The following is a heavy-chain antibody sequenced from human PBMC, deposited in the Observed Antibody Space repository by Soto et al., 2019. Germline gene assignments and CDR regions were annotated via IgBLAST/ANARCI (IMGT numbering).Heavy chain of an antibody. V-gene: IGHV5-51*01. CDR3: AKDKAYCGGDCYPHHYYYGMDV. J-gene: IGHJ6*02. Sequence: PGESLKISCKGSGYSFTSYWIGWVRQMPGKGLEWMGIIYPGDSDTRYSPSFQGQVTISADKSISTAYLQMNSLRAEDTAVYYCAKDKAYCGGDCYPHHYYYGMDVWGQGTTVTVSS. CDR2: IYPGDSDT. D-gene: IGHD2-21*02. CDR1: GYSFTSYW.